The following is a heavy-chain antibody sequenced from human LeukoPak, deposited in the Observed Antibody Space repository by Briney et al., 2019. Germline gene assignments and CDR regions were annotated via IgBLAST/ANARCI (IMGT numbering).Heavy chain of an antibody. CDR2: ISWNSGDI. V-gene: IGHV3-9*01. CDR3: VKVSGYSYGFFDY. CDR1: GFTFDDSA. Sequence: GGSLRLSCVASGFTFDDSAMHWVRQAPGKGLEWVSGISWNSGDIGYADSVKGRFTISRDNAKNSLYLQMTSLRAEDTALYYCVKVSGYSYGFFDYWGQGILVTVSS. D-gene: IGHD5-18*01. J-gene: IGHJ4*02.